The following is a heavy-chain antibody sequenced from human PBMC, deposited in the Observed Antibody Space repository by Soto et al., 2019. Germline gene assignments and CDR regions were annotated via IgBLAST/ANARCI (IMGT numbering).Heavy chain of an antibody. J-gene: IGHJ5*02. CDR1: GGSISSYY. V-gene: IGHV4-59*01. CDR3: ARDASSSSWSGAWFDP. Sequence: PSETLSLTCTVSGGSISSYYWSWIRQPPGKGLEWIGYIYYSGSTNYNPSLKSRVTISVDTSKDQFSLKLSSVTAADTAVYYCARDASSSSWSGAWFDPWGQGTLVTVSS. CDR2: IYYSGST. D-gene: IGHD6-13*01.